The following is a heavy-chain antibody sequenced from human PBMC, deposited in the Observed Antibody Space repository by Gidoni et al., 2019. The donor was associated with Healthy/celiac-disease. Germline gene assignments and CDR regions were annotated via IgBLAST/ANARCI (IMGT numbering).Heavy chain of an antibody. CDR2: IYPGDSDP. D-gene: IGHD3-10*01. Sequence: EVQLVQSGAEVTKPGESLKISCKAYGYRFTSYWIGGVRQMTGKGLEWMGIIYPGDSDPRYSPSFQGQVTIAADKSISNAYLQCSSLKASDTAMYYCARGPLLWFEVGQGHFDYWGQGTLVTVSS. CDR1: GYRFTSYW. V-gene: IGHV5-51*01. J-gene: IGHJ4*02. CDR3: ARGPLLWFEVGQGHFDY.